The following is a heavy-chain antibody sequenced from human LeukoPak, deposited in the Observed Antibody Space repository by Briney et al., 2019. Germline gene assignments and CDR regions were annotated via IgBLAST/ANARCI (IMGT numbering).Heavy chain of an antibody. Sequence: ASVKVSCKASGYTFTSYAMHWVRQAPGQRLEWMGWINAGNGNTKCSQKFQGRVTITRDTSASTAYMELSSLRSEDTAVYYCATKLARWGQGTLVTVSS. V-gene: IGHV1-3*01. D-gene: IGHD6-13*01. J-gene: IGHJ4*02. CDR2: INAGNGNT. CDR1: GYTFTSYA. CDR3: ATKLAR.